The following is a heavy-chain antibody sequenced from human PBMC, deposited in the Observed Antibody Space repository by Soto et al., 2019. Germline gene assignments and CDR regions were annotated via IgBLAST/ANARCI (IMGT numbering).Heavy chain of an antibody. CDR2: ISGSGSTI. D-gene: IGHD3-10*01. J-gene: IGHJ4*02. Sequence: GGSLRLSCAASGFTFSDYYMSWIRQAPGKGLEWVSYISGSGSTIYYADSVKGRFTISRDNANNSLYLQMNSLRAEDTAVYYCARYYYGSGSYSFDYWGQGTLVTVSS. CDR3: ARYYYGSGSYSFDY. V-gene: IGHV3-11*01. CDR1: GFTFSDYY.